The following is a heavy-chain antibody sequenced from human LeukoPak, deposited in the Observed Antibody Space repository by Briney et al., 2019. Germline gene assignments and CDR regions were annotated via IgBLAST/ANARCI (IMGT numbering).Heavy chain of an antibody. CDR3: ARSLEQLGL. V-gene: IGHV3-21*01. CDR2: ISSSSSYI. J-gene: IGHJ5*02. Sequence: GGSLRLSCAASALTFSSDSVNWVRQAPGKGLEWVSSISSSSSYIYYADSGKGRFTISRDNAKNSLYPQMNVLSAEDTAVYYCARSLEQLGLWGQGTLVTVSS. D-gene: IGHD6-13*01. CDR1: ALTFSSDS.